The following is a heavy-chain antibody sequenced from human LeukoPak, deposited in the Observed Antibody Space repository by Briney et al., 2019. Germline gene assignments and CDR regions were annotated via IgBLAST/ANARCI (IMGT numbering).Heavy chain of an antibody. Sequence: SETLSLTCAVYGGSFSGYYWSWIRQPPGKGLEWIGEINHSGSTNYNPSLKSRVTISVDTSKNQFSLKLSSVTAADTAVYYCARDGTMTTASEETYYFDYWGQGTLVTVSS. CDR1: GGSFSGYY. V-gene: IGHV4-34*01. CDR2: INHSGST. J-gene: IGHJ4*02. D-gene: IGHD4-17*01. CDR3: ARDGTMTTASEETYYFDY.